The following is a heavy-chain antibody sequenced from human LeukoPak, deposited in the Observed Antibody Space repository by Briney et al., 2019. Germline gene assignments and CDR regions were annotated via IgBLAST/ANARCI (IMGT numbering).Heavy chain of an antibody. V-gene: IGHV3-21*06. CDR1: GFTFSIYS. D-gene: IGHD6-13*01. CDR3: ARLDRADYSTSPVPYYNYYMNA. J-gene: IGHJ6*03. CDR2: ISSTSIYI. Sequence: GSLRLSCAASGFTFSIYSVTWVRQAPRQGLEWVASISSTSIYICYAASVSGRFTLSRDKAQYLAYLQMNSLRGEDTAVHYCARLDRADYSTSPVPYYNYYMNAWDKGTTVIVSS.